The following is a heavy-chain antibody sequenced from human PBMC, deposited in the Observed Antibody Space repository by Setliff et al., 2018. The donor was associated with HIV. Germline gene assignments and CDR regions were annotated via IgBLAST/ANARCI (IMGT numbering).Heavy chain of an antibody. CDR2: VNPSGGSI. CDR3: ARDRTAGYNYDYGY. Sequence: ASVKVSCKAFGYTFTSYCIHWVRQAPGQGLEWLGMVNPSGGSIAYAQRFQGRVTMTRDTSTSTVYMDLSGLRSDDTAVYYCARDRTAGYNYDYGYWGQGTLVTVSS. D-gene: IGHD3-16*01. J-gene: IGHJ4*02. V-gene: IGHV1-46*01. CDR1: GYTFTSYC.